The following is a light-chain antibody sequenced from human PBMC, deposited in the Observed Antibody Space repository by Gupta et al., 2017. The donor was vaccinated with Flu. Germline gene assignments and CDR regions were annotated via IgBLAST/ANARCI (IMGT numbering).Light chain of an antibody. V-gene: IGKV3-20*01. CDR2: GAS. Sequence: EIVLTQSPCTLSLSPGERATLSCRASQSVSSSYLAWYQQKPRQAPRPLIYGASSRATGITDSCSGSGVGTDFTLTISRREPGDFAVYYCQQECSEHRIITFGHGTKVDIK. CDR1: QSVSSSY. J-gene: IGKJ3*01. CDR3: QQECSEHRIIT.